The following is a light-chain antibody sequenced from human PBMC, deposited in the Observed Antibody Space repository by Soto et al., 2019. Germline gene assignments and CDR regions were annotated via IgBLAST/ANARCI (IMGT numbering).Light chain of an antibody. CDR3: MQALQTPYT. CDR1: QSLLHSNGYNY. Sequence: DIVMTQSPLSLPVTPGEPSSISCRSSQSLLHSNGYNYLDWYLQKPGQSPQLLIYLGSNRASGVTDRFSGSGSGTEFTLKISRVEAEYGGGYYCMQALQTPYTFGQGTKREIK. V-gene: IGKV2-28*01. CDR2: LGS. J-gene: IGKJ2*01.